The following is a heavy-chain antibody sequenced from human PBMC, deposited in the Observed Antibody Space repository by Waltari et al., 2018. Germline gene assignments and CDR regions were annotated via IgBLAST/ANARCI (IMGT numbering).Heavy chain of an antibody. J-gene: IGHJ4*02. CDR3: ARLWNGPDC. CDR1: GFTFSGNW. CDR2: IKQDGSEK. V-gene: IGHV3-7*03. Sequence: EVQLVESGGGWVQPGVALSLFFADSGFTFSGNWVPWFTQAPGKGLEWVANIKQDGSEKNYVDSVKGRFTISRDNARNSLYLQMNSLRAEDTAVYYCARLWNGPDCWGQGTLVTVSS. D-gene: IGHD1-1*01.